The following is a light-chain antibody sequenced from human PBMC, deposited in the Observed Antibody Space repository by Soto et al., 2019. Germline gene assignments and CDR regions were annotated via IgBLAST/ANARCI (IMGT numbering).Light chain of an antibody. CDR1: SSDVGSYNF. J-gene: IGLJ1*01. CDR2: EGS. Sequence: QSALTQPASGSGSPGQSITISCTGTSSDVGSYNFVSWYQQHPGKAPKLMIYEGSKRPSGVSNRFSGSKSGNTASLTISGLQAEDEADYYCCSYAGSSTWVFGTGTKVTVL. V-gene: IGLV2-23*01. CDR3: CSYAGSSTWV.